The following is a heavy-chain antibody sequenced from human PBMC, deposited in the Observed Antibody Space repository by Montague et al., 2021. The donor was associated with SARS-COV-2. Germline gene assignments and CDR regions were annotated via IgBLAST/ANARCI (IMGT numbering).Heavy chain of an antibody. CDR2: INHSGST. J-gene: IGHJ6*02. Sequence: SETLSLTCAVYGGSFSGYYWSWVRQPPGKGLEWIGEINHSGSTNYNPSLKSRVTISVDTSKNQFSLKVSSVTAADTAVYYCARGRTGTTFYYYYYYGMDVWGQGTTVTVSS. V-gene: IGHV4-34*01. CDR3: ARGRTGTTFYYYYYYGMDV. CDR1: GGSFSGYY. D-gene: IGHD1-7*01.